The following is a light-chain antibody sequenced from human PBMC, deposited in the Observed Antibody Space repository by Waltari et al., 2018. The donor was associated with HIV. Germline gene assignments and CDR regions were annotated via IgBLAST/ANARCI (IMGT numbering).Light chain of an antibody. V-gene: IGLV2-14*01. CDR2: EVT. Sequence: YALTQPASVSGSPGQSVTISCDLHDTRYVYWSQRHPGKAPKVIIYEVTNRPSGLSHRFSGSKSGNTATLPISGLQPEDAADYFCTSYISGTSPVFGRGTRVTVL. CDR3: TSYISGTSPV. CDR1: LHDTRY. J-gene: IGLJ2*01.